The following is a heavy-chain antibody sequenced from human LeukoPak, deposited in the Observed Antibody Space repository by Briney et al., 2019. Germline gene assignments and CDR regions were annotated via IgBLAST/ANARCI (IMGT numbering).Heavy chain of an antibody. CDR2: VSANGDTI. CDR3: LSADGGLLDY. CDR1: GVILSIDE. D-gene: IGHD3-16*01. J-gene: IGHJ4*02. Sequence: GGSLRLSCGPSGVILSIDEMNTVRQAPGKGLEWISYVSANGDTIYHADSVRGRFTISRYNAKNSLYLQMNSLRAEDTALYYCLSADGGLLDYWGQGTLVTVSS. V-gene: IGHV3-48*03.